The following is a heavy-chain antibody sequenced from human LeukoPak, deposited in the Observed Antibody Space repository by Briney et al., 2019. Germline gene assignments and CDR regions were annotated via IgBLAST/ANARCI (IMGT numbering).Heavy chain of an antibody. CDR3: ARPVVGATIEVAFDI. CDR2: IYYSGST. J-gene: IGHJ3*02. D-gene: IGHD1-26*01. CDR1: GGSVSSGSYY. Sequence: SETLSLTCTVSGGSVSSGSYYWSWIRQPPGKGLEWIGSIYYSGSTYYNPSLKSRVTISVDTSKNQFSLKLSSVTAADTAVYYCARPVVGATIEVAFDIWGQGTMVTVSS. V-gene: IGHV4-39*01.